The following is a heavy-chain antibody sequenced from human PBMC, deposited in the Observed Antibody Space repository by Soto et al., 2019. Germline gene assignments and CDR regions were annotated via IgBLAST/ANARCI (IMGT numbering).Heavy chain of an antibody. D-gene: IGHD6-6*01. V-gene: IGHV3-30*18. J-gene: IGHJ4*02. CDR2: ISYDGSNK. CDR3: AKGFYSSSPPVDY. CDR1: GFTFISYG. Sequence: PVGSLRLSCASSGFTFISYGMHWVRQAPGKGLEWVAVISYDGSNKYYADSVKGRFTISRDNSKNTLYLQMNSLRAEDTAVYYCAKGFYSSSPPVDYWGQGTLVTVSS.